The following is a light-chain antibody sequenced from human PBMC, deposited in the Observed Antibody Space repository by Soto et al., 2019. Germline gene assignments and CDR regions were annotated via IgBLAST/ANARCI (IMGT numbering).Light chain of an antibody. CDR3: HQSLRSPPT. CDR1: QRVLLNSNEKNF. Sequence: SVMTQSPTSLALSLGDRSTLTCRSNQRVLLNSNEKNFLDWYQQKAGQPPKLLMYWGSTRASGVPERFSGSGSGTDFTLTISRLQAEDVATYYCHQSLRSPPTFGPGTKVDIK. V-gene: IGKV4-1*01. CDR2: WGS. J-gene: IGKJ1*01.